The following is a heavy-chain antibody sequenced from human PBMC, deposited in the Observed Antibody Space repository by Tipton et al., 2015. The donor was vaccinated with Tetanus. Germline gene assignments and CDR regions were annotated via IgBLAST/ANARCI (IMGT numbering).Heavy chain of an antibody. CDR1: GFTFNTYS. CDR3: ARCSGGACYRGNHYYYGMDV. V-gene: IGHV3-21*01. J-gene: IGHJ6*02. D-gene: IGHD2-15*01. CDR2: INSDSTSI. Sequence: SLRLSCAASGFTFNTYSMNWVRRAPGKGLEWVSVINSDSTSIYYADSVKGRFTISRDNAKNSLYLQMNSLRAEDTAVYYCARCSGGACYRGNHYYYGMDVWGQGTTVTVSS.